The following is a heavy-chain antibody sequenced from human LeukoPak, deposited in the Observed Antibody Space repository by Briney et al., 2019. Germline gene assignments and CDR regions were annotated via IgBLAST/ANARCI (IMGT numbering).Heavy chain of an antibody. V-gene: IGHV3-74*01. CDR3: VISKIYYFDY. J-gene: IGHJ4*02. Sequence: PGGSLRLSCAASGFTFSSYWMHWVRQAPGKGLVWVSRVNTDGRSTSYADSVKGRFTISRDNAKNTLYLQMNSLRAEDTAVYYCVISKIYYFDYWSQGTLVTVSS. D-gene: IGHD2-21*01. CDR2: VNTDGRST. CDR1: GFTFSSYW.